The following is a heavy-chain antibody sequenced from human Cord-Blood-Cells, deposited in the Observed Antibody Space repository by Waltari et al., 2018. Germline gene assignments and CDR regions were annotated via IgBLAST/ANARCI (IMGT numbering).Heavy chain of an antibody. J-gene: IGHJ4*02. V-gene: IGHV4-34*01. Sequence: QVHLQQWGAGLLKLSEPLSLTRAVYGGSFSGYYWSWLRHPPGKGLVGFGEINHSGSTNYNPYLKSRVTISVDTSKNQFSMKLSSVTAADTAVYYCARGGQARISSSGGLFDYWGQGTLVTVSS. CDR3: ARGGQARISSSGGLFDY. CDR1: GGSFSGYY. CDR2: INHSGST. D-gene: IGHD6-6*01.